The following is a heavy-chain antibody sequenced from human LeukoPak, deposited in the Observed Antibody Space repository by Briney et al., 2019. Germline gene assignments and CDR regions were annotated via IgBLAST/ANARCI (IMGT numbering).Heavy chain of an antibody. V-gene: IGHV4-59*01. D-gene: IGHD3-3*01. Sequence: SETLSLTCTVSGGSISSYYWSWIRQPPGKGLEWIGYIYYSGSTNYNPSLKSRVTISVDTSKNQFSLKLSSVTAADTAVYYCARALEWQSLDYWGQGTLVTVPT. CDR3: ARALEWQSLDY. CDR2: IYYSGST. J-gene: IGHJ4*02. CDR1: GGSISSYY.